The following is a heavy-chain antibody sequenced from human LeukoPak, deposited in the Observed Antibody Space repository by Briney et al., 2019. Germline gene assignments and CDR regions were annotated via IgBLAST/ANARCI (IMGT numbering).Heavy chain of an antibody. CDR2: INPNSGGT. D-gene: IGHD6-13*01. Sequence: ASVKVSCKASGYTFTGYYMHWVRQAPGQGLEWMGWINPNSGGTNYAQKSQGRVTMTRDTSISTAYMELSSLRSEDTAVYYCASRGYSSSWYDNYYYYMDVWGKGTTVTVSS. CDR1: GYTFTGYY. J-gene: IGHJ6*03. CDR3: ASRGYSSSWYDNYYYYMDV. V-gene: IGHV1-2*02.